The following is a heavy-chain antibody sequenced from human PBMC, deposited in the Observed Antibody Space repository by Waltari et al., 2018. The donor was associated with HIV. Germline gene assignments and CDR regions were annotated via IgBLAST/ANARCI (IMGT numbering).Heavy chain of an antibody. CDR3: ARGSLGQQLKDGAFDI. J-gene: IGHJ3*02. D-gene: IGHD6-13*01. CDR1: GYTFTSYD. Sequence: QVQLVQSGAEVKKPGASVKVSCKASGYTFTSYDINWVRQATGQGLEWMGWRNTNGSNTGYAQKFQGRVTRTRNTSISTAYRELSSLRSEDTAVYYCARGSLGQQLKDGAFDIWGQGTMVTVSS. V-gene: IGHV1-8*01. CDR2: RNTNGSNT.